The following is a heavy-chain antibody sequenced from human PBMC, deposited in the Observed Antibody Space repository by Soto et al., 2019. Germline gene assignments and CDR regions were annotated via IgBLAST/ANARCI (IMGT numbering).Heavy chain of an antibody. CDR3: AKEDVGGYYYSGL. CDR2: ISNSGGGT. CDR1: GFTFSNYV. V-gene: IGHV3-23*01. Sequence: EVPLLESGGGLVQPGGSLRISCAASGFTFSNYVMSWVRQAPGKGLEWVSSISNSGGGTYYADSVRGRFTISRDNSKNTLYLQMNSLIAEDTAVYYCAKEDVGGYYYSGLWGRGTLVTVSS. J-gene: IGHJ4*02. D-gene: IGHD1-26*01.